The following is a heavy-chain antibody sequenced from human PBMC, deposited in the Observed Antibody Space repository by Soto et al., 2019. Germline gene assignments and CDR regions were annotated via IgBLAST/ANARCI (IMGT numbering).Heavy chain of an antibody. CDR2: ISPHKGDT. V-gene: IGHV1-18*01. J-gene: IGHJ4*02. Sequence: GXSVKVSCKTSAYTFSSIGISWVRQAPGQGLEWMGWISPHKGDTYYAQRLQGRVTMTTDTSTSTAYMELRSLRSDDTAVYFCARDLDGSGSYYTNYWGQGTLVTGSS. D-gene: IGHD3-10*01. CDR1: AYTFSSIG. CDR3: ARDLDGSGSYYTNY.